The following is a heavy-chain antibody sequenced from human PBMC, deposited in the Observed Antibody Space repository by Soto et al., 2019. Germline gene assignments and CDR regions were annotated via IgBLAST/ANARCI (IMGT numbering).Heavy chain of an antibody. CDR2: ISSSGSTI. Sequence: GGSLRLSCAASGFTFSSYEMNWVRQAPGKGLEWVSYISSSGSTIYYAESVKGRFTISRDNAKNSLYLQMNSLRAEDTAVYYCAREIRVVPGGISPGLKAYGMGVWGQGTTGTVSS. V-gene: IGHV3-48*03. D-gene: IGHD1-20*01. J-gene: IGHJ6*02. CDR1: GFTFSSYE. CDR3: AREIRVVPGGISPGLKAYGMGV.